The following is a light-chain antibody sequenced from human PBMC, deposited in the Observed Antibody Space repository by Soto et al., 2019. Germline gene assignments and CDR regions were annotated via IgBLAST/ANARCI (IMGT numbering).Light chain of an antibody. CDR3: SSYTSSSNYV. CDR1: SSDVGGYNY. Sequence: QSVLTQPASVSWSPGQSITISCTGTSSDVGGYNYVSWYQQHPGKAPKLMIYDVSNRPSGVSNRFSGSKSGNTASLTISGLQAEDEADYYCSSYTSSSNYVFGTGTKVTVL. CDR2: DVS. J-gene: IGLJ1*01. V-gene: IGLV2-14*01.